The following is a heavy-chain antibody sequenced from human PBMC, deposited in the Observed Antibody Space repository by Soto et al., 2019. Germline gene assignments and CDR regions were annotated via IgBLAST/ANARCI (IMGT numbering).Heavy chain of an antibody. V-gene: IGHV3-72*01. D-gene: IGHD1-7*01. J-gene: IGHJ4*02. CDR3: TSSITGTTSFDY. CDR1: GFIFSDYD. CDR2: SRDKGNSYST. Sequence: EVQLVESGGGLVQPGGSLRLSCAGSGFIFSDYDIDWVRQAPGKGLEWVGRSRDKGNSYSTDYAASVKGRFAITRDASKNTLYLQMNSLKNDDTALYYYTSSITGTTSFDYCGQGTLVTVSS.